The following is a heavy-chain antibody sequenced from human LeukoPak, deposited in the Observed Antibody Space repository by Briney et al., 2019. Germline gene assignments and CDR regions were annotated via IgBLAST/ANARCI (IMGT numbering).Heavy chain of an antibody. V-gene: IGHV4-59*11. Sequence: SETLSLTCTVSGGSISSHYWSWIRQPPGKGLEWIGYIYYSGSTNYNPSLRSRVTISVDTSKNQFSLKLSSVTAADTAVYYCARARGGYYGSGSYHSYWYFDLWGRGTLVTVSS. CDR3: ARARGGYYGSGSYHSYWYFDL. J-gene: IGHJ2*01. CDR2: IYYSGST. CDR1: GGSISSHY. D-gene: IGHD3-10*01.